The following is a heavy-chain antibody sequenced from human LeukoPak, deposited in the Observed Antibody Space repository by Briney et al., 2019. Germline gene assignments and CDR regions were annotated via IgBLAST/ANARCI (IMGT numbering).Heavy chain of an antibody. CDR1: GFTFSSYA. CDR2: ISGSGGST. Sequence: PGGSLRLSCAASGFTFSSYAMSWVRQAPGKGLEWVSAISGSGGSTYYADSVKGRFTISRDNSKNTLYLQMNSLRAEDTAVYYCAKDVFSLYNYDSSGYYPDYWGQGTLVTVSS. CDR3: AKDVFSLYNYDSSGYYPDY. J-gene: IGHJ4*02. V-gene: IGHV3-23*01. D-gene: IGHD3-22*01.